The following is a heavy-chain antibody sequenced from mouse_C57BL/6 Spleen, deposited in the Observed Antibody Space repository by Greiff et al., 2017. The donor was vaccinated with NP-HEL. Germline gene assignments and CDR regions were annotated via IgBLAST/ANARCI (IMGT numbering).Heavy chain of an antibody. CDR3: AIYYDYDRFAY. Sequence: VQLQQSGPELVKPGASVKMSCKASGYTFTDYNMHWVKQSHGKSLEWIGYINPNNGGTSYNQKFKGKATLTVNKSSSTAYMELRSLTSEDSAVYYCAIYYDYDRFAYWGQGTLVTVSA. D-gene: IGHD2-4*01. CDR2: INPNNGGT. J-gene: IGHJ3*01. CDR1: GYTFTDYN. V-gene: IGHV1-22*01.